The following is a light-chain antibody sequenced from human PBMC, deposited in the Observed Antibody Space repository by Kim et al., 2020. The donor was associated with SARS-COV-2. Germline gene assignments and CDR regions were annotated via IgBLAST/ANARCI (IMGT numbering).Light chain of an antibody. CDR3: QSYDSSNQE. CDR1: SGSIASNG. Sequence: GKTVTIYCTRSSGSIASNGVQCDQQRPGSAPTTVIYEDNQRPSGVPDRFSGSIDSSSNAASLTISGLKTEDEADYYCQSYDSSNQEFGGGTKLTVL. J-gene: IGLJ3*02. CDR2: EDN. V-gene: IGLV6-57*03.